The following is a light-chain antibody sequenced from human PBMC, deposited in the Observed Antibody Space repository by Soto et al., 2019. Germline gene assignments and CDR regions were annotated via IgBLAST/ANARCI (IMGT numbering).Light chain of an antibody. V-gene: IGKV3-15*01. J-gene: IGKJ1*01. Sequence: ETVMTQSPATLSVSPGERATLSCRASKSVGSLLAWFQQKPGQPPRLLIYGASTRATGIPARFSGSGSGTEFTLTISSLQSEDFAAYYCQQHNDWPWTFGQGTEVEIK. CDR1: KSVGSL. CDR3: QQHNDWPWT. CDR2: GAS.